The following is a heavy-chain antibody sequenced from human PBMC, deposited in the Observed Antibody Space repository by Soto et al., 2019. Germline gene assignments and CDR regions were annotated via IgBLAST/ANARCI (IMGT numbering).Heavy chain of an antibody. V-gene: IGHV3-48*03. Sequence: GGSLRLSCAASGFTFSSYEMNWVRQAPGKGLEWVSYISSSGSTIYYADSVKGRFTISRDNAKNSLYLQMNSLRAEDTAVYYCARGRYYYDSSGYPSDYFDYWGQGTLVTVSS. D-gene: IGHD3-22*01. J-gene: IGHJ4*02. CDR3: ARGRYYYDSSGYPSDYFDY. CDR2: ISSSGSTI. CDR1: GFTFSSYE.